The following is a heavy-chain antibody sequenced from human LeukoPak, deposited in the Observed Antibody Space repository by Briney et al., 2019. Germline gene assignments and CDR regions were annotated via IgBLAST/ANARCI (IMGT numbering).Heavy chain of an antibody. Sequence: ASVKVSCKASGYTFTTYDIYWVRQATGQGLEWMGWMNPNSGNTGYAQNFQGRVTITRNTSKSTAYMELSSLRSEDTAVYYCARGGVWMGSQTDYWGQGTLVTVSS. CDR2: MNPNSGNT. CDR1: GYTFTTYD. CDR3: ARGGVWMGSQTDY. D-gene: IGHD1-26*01. V-gene: IGHV1-8*03. J-gene: IGHJ4*02.